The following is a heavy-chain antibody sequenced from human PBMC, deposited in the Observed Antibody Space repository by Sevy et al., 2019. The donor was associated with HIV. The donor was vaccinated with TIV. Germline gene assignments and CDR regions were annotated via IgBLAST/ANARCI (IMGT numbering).Heavy chain of an antibody. D-gene: IGHD3-16*01. V-gene: IGHV3-23*01. J-gene: IGHJ4*02. CDR1: GFIFDNYA. CDR3: AKGGDVWVTTHNNY. Sequence: GGSLRLSCAASGFIFDNYAMTWVRQAPGKGLEWVSGITASGGTRNYADSVKGRFTISRDNPKNTLYLQMNSLRAEDTALYYCAKGGDVWVTTHNNYWGLGTLVTVSS. CDR2: ITASGGTR.